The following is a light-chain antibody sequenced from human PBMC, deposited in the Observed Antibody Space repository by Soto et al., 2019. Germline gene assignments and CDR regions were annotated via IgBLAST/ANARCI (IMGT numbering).Light chain of an antibody. Sequence: QSVLTQPASVSGSPGQSITISCTGTSSDVGGYNYVSWYQQHPGKAPKLMIYDVSNRPSGVSNRFSGSKSGNTASLTISGLQAEDEPDYYCSSYTSSSTLFGTGTKLTVL. CDR2: DVS. CDR1: SSDVGGYNY. J-gene: IGLJ1*01. V-gene: IGLV2-14*01. CDR3: SSYTSSSTL.